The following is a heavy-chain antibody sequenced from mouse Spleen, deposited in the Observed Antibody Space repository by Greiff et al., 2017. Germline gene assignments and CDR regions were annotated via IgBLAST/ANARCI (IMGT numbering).Heavy chain of an antibody. CDR2: INPNNGGT. J-gene: IGHJ3*01. Sequence: EVQLQQSGPELVKPGASVKMSCKASGYTFTDYNMHWVKQSHGKSLEWIGYINPNNGGTSYNQKFKGKATLTVNKSSSTAYMELRSLTSEDSAVYYCARGTAQATGFAYWGQGTLFTVSA. CDR1: GYTFTDYN. V-gene: IGHV1-22*01. CDR3: ARGTAQATGFAY. D-gene: IGHD3-2*02.